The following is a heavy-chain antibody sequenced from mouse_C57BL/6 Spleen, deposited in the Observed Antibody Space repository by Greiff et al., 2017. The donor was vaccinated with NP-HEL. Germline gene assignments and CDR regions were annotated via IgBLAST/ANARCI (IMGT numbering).Heavy chain of an antibody. V-gene: IGHV1-69*01. J-gene: IGHJ2*01. CDR3: ARSTAQATYNY. CDR1: GYTFTSYW. D-gene: IGHD3-2*02. CDR2: IDPSDSYT. Sequence: QVQLQQPGAELVMPGASVKLSCKASGYTFTSYWMHWVKQRPGQGLEWIGEIDPSDSYTNYNQKFKGKSTLTVDKSSSTAYMQLSSLTSEDSAVYYCARSTAQATYNYWGQGTTLTVSS.